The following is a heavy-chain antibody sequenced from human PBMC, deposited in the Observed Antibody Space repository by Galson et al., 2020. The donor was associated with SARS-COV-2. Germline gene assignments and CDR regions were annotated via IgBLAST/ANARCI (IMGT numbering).Heavy chain of an antibody. CDR1: GFTFSTYA. CDR2: ISSDGGST. V-gene: IGHV3-64*02. Sequence: LSLTCAASGFTFSTYATHWVRQAPGKGLEYVSSISSDGGSTYYADSVKGRFTISRDNSRNTLYLQMGHLRVEDMAVYYCARRTYGDPPPLYFDLWGRGTLVPVSS. D-gene: IGHD4-17*01. CDR3: ARRTYGDPPPLYFDL. J-gene: IGHJ2*01.